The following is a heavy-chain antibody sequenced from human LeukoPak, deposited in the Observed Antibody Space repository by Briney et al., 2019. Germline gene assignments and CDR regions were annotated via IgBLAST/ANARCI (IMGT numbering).Heavy chain of an antibody. CDR1: GYTFTGYY. V-gene: IGHV1-2*02. D-gene: IGHD3-22*01. CDR3: ARVASYYDSSGYSD. J-gene: IGHJ4*02. Sequence: ASVKVSCKASGYTFTGYYMHWVRQAPGQGLEWMGWINPNSGGTNYAQKFQGRVTMTRDTSISTAYTELSRLRSDDTAVYYCARVASYYDSSGYSDWGQGTLVTVSS. CDR2: INPNSGGT.